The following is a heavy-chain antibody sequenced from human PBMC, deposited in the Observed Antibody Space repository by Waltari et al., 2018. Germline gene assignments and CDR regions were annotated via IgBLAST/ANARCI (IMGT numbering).Heavy chain of an antibody. CDR3: AKDFFTRGGEPLAFFDD. Sequence: EVQLLESGGGLVQPGGSLRLSCAASGFTFRNFRINWLRQAPGKGPEWVSGISGSGDNAYYADSVKGRFIVSTDNSKDTVHLQMNSLRAEDTAVYFCAKDFFTRGGEPLAFFDDWGQGTPVTV. D-gene: IGHD3-10*01. CDR2: ISGSGDNA. V-gene: IGHV3-23*01. J-gene: IGHJ4*02. CDR1: GFTFRNFR.